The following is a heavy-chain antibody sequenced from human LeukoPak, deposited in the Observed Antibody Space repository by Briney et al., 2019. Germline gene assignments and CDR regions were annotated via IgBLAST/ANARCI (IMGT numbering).Heavy chain of an antibody. CDR1: GGSISSSNW. CDR3: ATTGGYSGSFDYFDY. V-gene: IGHV4-4*02. D-gene: IGHD1-26*01. J-gene: IGHJ4*02. Sequence: SETLSLTCAVRGGSISSSNWWSWVRQPPGKGLEWIGEIYQSGSTNYNPSLKSRVTISVDKSKNQFSLKVSSVTAADTAVYYCATTGGYSGSFDYFDYWGQGTLVTVSS. CDR2: IYQSGST.